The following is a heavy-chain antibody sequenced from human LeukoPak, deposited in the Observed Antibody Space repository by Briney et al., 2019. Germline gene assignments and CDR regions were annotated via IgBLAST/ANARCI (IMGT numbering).Heavy chain of an antibody. Sequence: PGGSLRLSCAASGFTFSSYGMHWVRQAPGKGLEWVAFIRYDGSNKYYADSVKGRFTISRDNSKNTLYLQMTSLRADDTAVYYCVKDCGKLFYRPFDYWGQGILVTVSS. J-gene: IGHJ4*02. CDR3: VKDCGKLFYRPFDY. V-gene: IGHV3-30*02. CDR2: IRYDGSNK. CDR1: GFTFSSYG. D-gene: IGHD3-10*01.